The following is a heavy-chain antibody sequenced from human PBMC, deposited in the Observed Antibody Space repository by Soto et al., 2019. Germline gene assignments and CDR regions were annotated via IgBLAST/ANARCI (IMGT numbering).Heavy chain of an antibody. CDR3: ARVSVAGAPSFDY. CDR1: GGSVSSGSYY. J-gene: IGHJ4*02. CDR2: IYYSGST. Sequence: ASETLSLTCTVSGGSVSSGSYYWSWIRQPPGKGLECVGYIYYSGSTNYNPSLKSRVTISVDTSKNQFSLKLSSVTAADTAVYYCARVSVAGAPSFDYWGQGTLVTSPQ. D-gene: IGHD6-19*01. V-gene: IGHV4-61*01.